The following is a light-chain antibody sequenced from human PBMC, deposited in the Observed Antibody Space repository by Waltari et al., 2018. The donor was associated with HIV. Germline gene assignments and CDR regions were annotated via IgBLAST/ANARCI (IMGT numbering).Light chain of an antibody. J-gene: IGLJ2*01. CDR3: YSTDSSGNHRV. CDR1: AFPKKY. Sequence: SYELTQPPSVSVSPAPTARIPSSGDAFPKKYAYWYQQKSGQAPVLVIYEDSKRPSGIPERFSGSSSGTMATLTISGAQVEDEADYYCYSTDSSGNHRVFGGGTKLTVL. V-gene: IGLV3-10*01. CDR2: EDS.